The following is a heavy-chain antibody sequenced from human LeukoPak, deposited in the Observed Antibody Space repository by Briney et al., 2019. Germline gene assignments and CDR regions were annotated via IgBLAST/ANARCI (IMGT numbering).Heavy chain of an antibody. Sequence: GGSLRLFCPASGFTFSNNGMTWVRQAPGKGMEWVTGISDGGDTTYDAGSVKGRFTVSRDNSKNILYLQMNSLRAEDTAIYYCAKTQGFFDHWGQGSLVTVSS. V-gene: IGHV3-23*01. CDR1: GFTFSNNG. CDR2: ISDGGDTT. J-gene: IGHJ4*02. CDR3: AKTQGFFDH.